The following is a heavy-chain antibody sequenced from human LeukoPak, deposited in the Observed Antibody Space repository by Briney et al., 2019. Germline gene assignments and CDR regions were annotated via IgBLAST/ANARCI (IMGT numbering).Heavy chain of an antibody. CDR2: IYYSGST. CDR1: GGSISSYY. J-gene: IGHJ4*02. CDR3: ARGRNDYGSGIYYQVSPFDY. Sequence: PSETLSLTCTVSGGSISSYYWSWIRQPPGKGLEWIGYIYYSGSTNYNPSLKSRVTISVDTSKNQFSLKLSSVTAADTAVYYCARGRNDYGSGIYYQVSPFDYWGQGTLVTVSS. D-gene: IGHD3-10*01. V-gene: IGHV4-59*01.